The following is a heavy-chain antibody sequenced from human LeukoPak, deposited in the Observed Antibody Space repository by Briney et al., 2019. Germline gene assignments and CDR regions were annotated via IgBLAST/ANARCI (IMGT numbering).Heavy chain of an antibody. J-gene: IGHJ6*02. CDR1: GYTFTGYY. V-gene: IGHV1-2*06. CDR2: INPNSGGT. D-gene: IGHD2-2*03. Sequence: ASVKVSCKASGYTFTGYYMHWVRQAPGQGLEWMGLINPNSGGTNYAQKFQGRVTMNRVTSISTAYMELSRLRSDDTAVYYCARSMDPLYYYYYGMDVWGQGTTVTVSS. CDR3: ARSMDPLYYYYYGMDV.